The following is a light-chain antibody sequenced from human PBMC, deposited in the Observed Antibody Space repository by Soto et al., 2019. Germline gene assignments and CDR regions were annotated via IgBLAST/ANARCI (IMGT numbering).Light chain of an antibody. Sequence: QSALTQPASVSGSPGQSITISCTGTTSDVGRYDYVSWYQQHPGKAPKLVIFEVTRRPSESSNRFSGSKSGNTASLTISGLQAEDEADYYCSSYTSSSTWVFGGGTKLTVL. CDR2: EVT. V-gene: IGLV2-14*01. CDR3: SSYTSSSTWV. J-gene: IGLJ3*02. CDR1: TSDVGRYDY.